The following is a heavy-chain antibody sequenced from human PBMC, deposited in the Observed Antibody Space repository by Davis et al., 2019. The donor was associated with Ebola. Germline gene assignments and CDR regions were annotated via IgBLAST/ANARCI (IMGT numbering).Heavy chain of an antibody. Sequence: GGSLRLSCAASGFTFSSYWMSWVRQAPGKGLEWLANITQDGREKYYVDSVKGRFTISRDNAKNSLYLQMNSLRAEDTAVYYCARDIAVAGTLYYYGMDVWGKGTTVTVSS. J-gene: IGHJ6*04. V-gene: IGHV3-7*03. D-gene: IGHD6-19*01. CDR1: GFTFSSYW. CDR3: ARDIAVAGTLYYYGMDV. CDR2: ITQDGREK.